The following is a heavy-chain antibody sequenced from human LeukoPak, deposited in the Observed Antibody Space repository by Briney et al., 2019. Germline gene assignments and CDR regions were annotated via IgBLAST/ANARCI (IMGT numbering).Heavy chain of an antibody. Sequence: SETLSLTCSGSNYSISNSLYWGWLRQPPGNGLEWIGSIYRSGSTFYNPSLKSRVTISLDTSKNQFSLKLSSVTAADTAVYFCARGTYGYYMDVWGKGTTVTVSS. J-gene: IGHJ6*03. D-gene: IGHD4-17*01. CDR3: ARGTYGYYMDV. CDR1: NYSISNSLY. CDR2: IYRSGST. V-gene: IGHV4-38-2*02.